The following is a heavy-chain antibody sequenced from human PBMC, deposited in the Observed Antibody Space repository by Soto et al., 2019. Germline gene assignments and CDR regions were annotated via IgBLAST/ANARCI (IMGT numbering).Heavy chain of an antibody. CDR1: GFTFSDYY. CDR3: ARHVHDAFDI. CDR2: ISSSNSYT. J-gene: IGHJ3*02. D-gene: IGHD3-10*02. Sequence: QVQLVESGGGLGKPGGSLSLSCAASGFTFSDYYMSWIRQAPGKGREWVSYISSSNSYTNYADSVQGRCTISRDNAKNSLYLQMHSLRAEDTAVYYCARHVHDAFDIWGQGTMVTVSS. V-gene: IGHV3-11*05.